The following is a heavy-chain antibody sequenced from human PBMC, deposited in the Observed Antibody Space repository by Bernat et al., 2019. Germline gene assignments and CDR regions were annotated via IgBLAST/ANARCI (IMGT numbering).Heavy chain of an antibody. D-gene: IGHD6-6*01. CDR2: IYYSGST. V-gene: IGHV4-59*01. Sequence: QVQLQESGPRLVKPSETLSLTCTVSGGSISYFSWGWIRQPPGKGLEWIAYIYYSGSTNYSPSLKSRVSISVDTSKNQFSLRLNSVTAADTAVYYCARGQLVGQGYWFDPWGQGILVTVSS. CDR1: GGSISYFS. J-gene: IGHJ5*02. CDR3: ARGQLVGQGYWFDP.